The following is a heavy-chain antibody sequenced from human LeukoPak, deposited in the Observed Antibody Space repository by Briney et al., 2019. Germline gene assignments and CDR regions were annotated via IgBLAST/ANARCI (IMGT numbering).Heavy chain of an antibody. V-gene: IGHV3-74*01. CDR1: GFTFSRYG. CDR3: ARGGFCSGGSCPVDYYYYMDV. CDR2: INSDGSST. Sequence: GGSLRLSCAASGFTFSRYGMHWVRQAPGKGRVWVSRINSDGSSTSYADSVKGRFTISRDNAKNTLYLQLNSLRAEDTAVYYCARGGFCSGGSCPVDYYYYMDVWGKGTTVTVSS. J-gene: IGHJ6*03. D-gene: IGHD2-15*01.